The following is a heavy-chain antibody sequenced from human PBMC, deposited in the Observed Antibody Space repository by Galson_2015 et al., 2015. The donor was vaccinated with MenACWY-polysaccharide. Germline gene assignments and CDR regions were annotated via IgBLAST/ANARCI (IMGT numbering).Heavy chain of an antibody. CDR1: GGSMKRTRHY. V-gene: IGHV4-39*07. D-gene: IGHD2-15*01. CDR3: ARAGRTDTVVVGYGWGLDY. CDR2: VDYRGNT. J-gene: IGHJ4*02. Sequence: ATLSLTSTGSGGSMKRTRHYWGWSRQPPGKGLEWTGTVDYRGNTYYNPSLKSRVTISIDTSRTQYYMNLNSVKAADTAVFYCARAGRTDTVVVGYGWGLDYWGQGILVTVSS.